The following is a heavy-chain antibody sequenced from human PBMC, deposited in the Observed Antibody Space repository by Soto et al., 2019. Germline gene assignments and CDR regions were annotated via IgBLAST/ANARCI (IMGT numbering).Heavy chain of an antibody. CDR2: ISYDGSNK. D-gene: IGHD5-18*01. CDR3: ARDSRIQLWNWFDP. CDR1: GFTFSSYA. J-gene: IGHJ5*02. Sequence: GGSLRLSCAASGFTFSSYAMHWVRQAPGKGLEWVAVISYDGSNKYYADSVKGRFTISRDNSKNTLYLQMNSLRAEDTAVYYCARDSRIQLWNWFDPWGQGTLVTVSS. V-gene: IGHV3-30-3*01.